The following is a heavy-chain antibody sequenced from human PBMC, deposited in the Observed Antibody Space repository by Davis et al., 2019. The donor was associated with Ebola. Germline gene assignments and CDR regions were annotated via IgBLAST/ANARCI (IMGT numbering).Heavy chain of an antibody. CDR1: GGSISSSY. D-gene: IGHD6-19*01. Sequence: SETLSLTCTVSGGSISSSYWSWIRQPPGKGLEWIGYIYYSGSTNYNPSLKSRVTISVDTSKNQFSLKLSSVTAADTAVYYCARLDSSGWYGLDYWGQGTLVTVSS. J-gene: IGHJ4*02. CDR3: ARLDSSGWYGLDY. V-gene: IGHV4-59*08. CDR2: IYYSGST.